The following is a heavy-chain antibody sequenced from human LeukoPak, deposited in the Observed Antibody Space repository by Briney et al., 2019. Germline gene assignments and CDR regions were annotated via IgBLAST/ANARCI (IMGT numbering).Heavy chain of an antibody. Sequence: PGGSLRLTCAASGFTFSRYWMFWVRQAPGKGPVWVSRINSDGTTRNYADSVKGRFAIFRDNTKNTVYLQMNSLRAEDTAVYYCARAVAAAVQDMDVWGKGTTVTVSS. CDR3: ARAVAAAVQDMDV. J-gene: IGHJ6*03. CDR2: INSDGTTR. V-gene: IGHV3-74*01. D-gene: IGHD6-13*01. CDR1: GFTFSRYW.